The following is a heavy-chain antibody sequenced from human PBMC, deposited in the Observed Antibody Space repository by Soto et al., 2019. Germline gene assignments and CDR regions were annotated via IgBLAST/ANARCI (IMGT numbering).Heavy chain of an antibody. V-gene: IGHV3-48*03. CDR3: ARIGTAVTDY. CDR2: ISSSGSTI. Sequence: GGSLRLSCAASGFTFSSYEMNWVRQAPGKGLEWVSYISSSGSTIYYADSVKGRFTISRDSAKNSLYLQMNSLRAEDTAVYYCARIGTAVTDYWGQGTLVTVSS. D-gene: IGHD6-19*01. J-gene: IGHJ4*02. CDR1: GFTFSSYE.